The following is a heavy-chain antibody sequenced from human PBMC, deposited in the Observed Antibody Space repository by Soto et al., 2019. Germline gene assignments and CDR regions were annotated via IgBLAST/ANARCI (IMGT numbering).Heavy chain of an antibody. CDR3: ARAWSLAAPDY. CDR2: IWYDGSNK. J-gene: IGHJ4*02. V-gene: IGHV3-33*01. Sequence: VQLVESGGGVVQPGRSLRLSCAASGFTFSSYGMHWVRQAPGKGLEWVAVIWYDGSNKYYADSVKGRFTISRDNSKNTLYLQMNSLRAEDTAVYYCARAWSLAAPDYWGQGTLVTVSS. CDR1: GFTFSSYG. D-gene: IGHD6-6*01.